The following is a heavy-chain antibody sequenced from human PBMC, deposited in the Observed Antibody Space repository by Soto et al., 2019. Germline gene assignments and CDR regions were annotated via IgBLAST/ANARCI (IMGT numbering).Heavy chain of an antibody. D-gene: IGHD6-13*01. V-gene: IGHV1-2*04. J-gene: IGHJ6*02. CDR3: AREIGQQLADYYGMDV. CDR2: INPNSGGT. Sequence: GASVKVSCKASGYTFTGYYMHWVRQAPGQGLEWMGWINPNSGGTNYAQKFQGWVTMTRDTSISTAYMELSRLRSDDTAVYYCAREIGQQLADYYGMDVWGQGTTVTVSS. CDR1: GYTFTGYY.